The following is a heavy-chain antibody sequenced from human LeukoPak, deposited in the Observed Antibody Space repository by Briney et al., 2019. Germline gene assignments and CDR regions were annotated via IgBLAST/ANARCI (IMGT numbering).Heavy chain of an antibody. J-gene: IGHJ1*01. V-gene: IGHV3-21*01. CDR3: ARDLNTVTTAYFQH. Sequence: PGGSLRLSCAASGFTFSSYSMNWVRQAPGKGLEWVSSISSSSTYIYYADSVKGRFTISRDNAKNSSSLQMNSLRAEDTAVYYCARDLNTVTTAYFQHWGQGTLVTVSS. CDR1: GFTFSSYS. CDR2: ISSSSTYI. D-gene: IGHD4-17*01.